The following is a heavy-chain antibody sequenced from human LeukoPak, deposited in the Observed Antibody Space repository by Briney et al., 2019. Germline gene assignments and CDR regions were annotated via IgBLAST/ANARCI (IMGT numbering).Heavy chain of an antibody. CDR3: AKVSTYCGDDCSTYYFYDMDV. D-gene: IGHD2-21*02. J-gene: IGHJ6*02. CDR1: GFTFSSYA. CDR2: VSGSGGST. V-gene: IGHV3-23*01. Sequence: PGRSLRLSCAASGFTFSSYAMSWVRQAPGKGLEWVSVVSGSGGSTYYADSEKGRFTISRDNSKNTLYLQMNRLRVEDTAVYYCAKVSTYCGDDCSTYYFYDMDVWGPGTTVTVSS.